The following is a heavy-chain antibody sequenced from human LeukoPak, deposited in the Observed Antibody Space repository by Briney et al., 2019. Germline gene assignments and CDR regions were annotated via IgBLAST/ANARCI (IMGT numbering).Heavy chain of an antibody. D-gene: IGHD3-22*01. CDR3: ARASAYYYDSSGNDY. CDR2: ISAYNGNT. Sequence: ASVKVSCKASGYTFTSYGISWVRQAPGQGLEWIGWISAYNGNTNYAQKLQGRVTMTTDTSTSTAYMELRSLRSDDTAVYYCARASAYYYDSSGNDYWGQGALVTVSS. CDR1: GYTFTSYG. V-gene: IGHV1-18*01. J-gene: IGHJ4*02.